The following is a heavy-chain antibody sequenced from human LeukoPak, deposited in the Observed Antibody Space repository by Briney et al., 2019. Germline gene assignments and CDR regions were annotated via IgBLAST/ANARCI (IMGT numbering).Heavy chain of an antibody. CDR2: IIPIFGTA. CDR1: GGTFSSYA. V-gene: IGHV1-69*05. Sequence: SVKVSCKASGGTFSSYAISWVRQAPGQGLEWMGRIIPIFGTANYAQKFQGRVTITTDESTSTAYMELSSLRSEDTAVYYCARGLTMVRGAEGPIWGQGTMVTVSS. J-gene: IGHJ3*02. D-gene: IGHD3-10*01. CDR3: ARGLTMVRGAEGPI.